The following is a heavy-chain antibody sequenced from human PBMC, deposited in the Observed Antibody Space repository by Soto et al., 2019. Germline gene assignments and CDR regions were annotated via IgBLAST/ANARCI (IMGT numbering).Heavy chain of an antibody. V-gene: IGHV1-69*01. CDR1: GGTFSSYA. CDR2: IIPIFGTA. Sequence: QVQLVQSGAEVKKPGSSVKVSCKASGGTFSSYAISWVRQAPGQGLEWMGGIIPIFGTANYAQKFQGRVTINADESTSTAYMELSSLRSEDTAVYYCARNGIVVVPAAIPDYYYYGMDVWGQGTTVTVSS. D-gene: IGHD2-2*01. J-gene: IGHJ6*02. CDR3: ARNGIVVVPAAIPDYYYYGMDV.